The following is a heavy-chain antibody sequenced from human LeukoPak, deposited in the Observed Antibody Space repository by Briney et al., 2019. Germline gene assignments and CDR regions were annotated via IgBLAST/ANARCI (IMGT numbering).Heavy chain of an antibody. Sequence: PGGSLRLSCAASGFTFSSYSMNWVSQAPGKGLAWVSSISSSSSYIYYADSVKGRFTISRDNAKNSLYPQMNSLRAEDTAVYYCATSPADEWSFIFDYWGQGTLVSVSS. CDR1: GFTFSSYS. CDR3: ATSPADEWSFIFDY. D-gene: IGHD3-3*01. V-gene: IGHV3-21*01. J-gene: IGHJ4*02. CDR2: ISSSSSYI.